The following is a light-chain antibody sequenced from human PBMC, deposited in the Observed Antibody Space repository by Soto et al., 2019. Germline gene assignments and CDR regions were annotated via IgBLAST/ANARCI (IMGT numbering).Light chain of an antibody. V-gene: IGKV3-15*01. CDR1: QSVYSN. Sequence: EIMMTQSPATLSVSPGERVTLSCRASQSVYSNLAWYQQQPGQAPRLLIYQTSTRATGVPARFSGSVSGTVFTLTISILQSEDFALYCCHQYNKCPLTFGGGTKVEMK. J-gene: IGKJ4*01. CDR3: HQYNKCPLT. CDR2: QTS.